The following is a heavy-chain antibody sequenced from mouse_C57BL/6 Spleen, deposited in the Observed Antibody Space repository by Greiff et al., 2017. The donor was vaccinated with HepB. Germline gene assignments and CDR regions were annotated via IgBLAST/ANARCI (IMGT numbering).Heavy chain of an antibody. CDR2: ISDGGSYT. V-gene: IGHV5-4*01. Sequence: DVKLVESGGGLVKPGGSLKLSCAASGFTFSSYAMSWVRQTPEKRLEWVATISDGGSYTYYPDNVKGRFTISRDNAKNNLSLQMSHLKSEDTAMYYCAREGYDYGAMDYWGQGTSVTVSS. CDR3: AREGYDYGAMDY. CDR1: GFTFSSYA. D-gene: IGHD2-4*01. J-gene: IGHJ4*01.